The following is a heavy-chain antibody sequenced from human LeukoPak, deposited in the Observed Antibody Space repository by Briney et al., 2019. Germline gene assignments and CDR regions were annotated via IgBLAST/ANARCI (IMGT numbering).Heavy chain of an antibody. CDR3: ARREYDILTGYYSFDY. Sequence: GGSLRLSCAASGFTFSSYAMSWLRQAPGKGLEWVSAISGGDTFYADSVKGRFTISRDNSKNTLYLQVNSLRAEDTAVYYCARREYDILTGYYSFDYWGQGTLVTVSS. CDR2: ISGGDT. J-gene: IGHJ4*02. D-gene: IGHD3-9*01. V-gene: IGHV3-23*01. CDR1: GFTFSSYA.